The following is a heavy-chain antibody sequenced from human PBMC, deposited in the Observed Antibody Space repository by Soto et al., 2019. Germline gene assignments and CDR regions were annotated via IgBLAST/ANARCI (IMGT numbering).Heavy chain of an antibody. Sequence: LSLTCTVSGASISGYYWSWIRKSAGKGLEWIGRTYATGTTDYNPSLKSRVMMSVDTSKKQFSLKLRSVTAADTAVYYCVRDGTKTLRDWFDPWGQGISVTVSS. V-gene: IGHV4-4*07. D-gene: IGHD1-1*01. CDR2: TYATGTT. J-gene: IGHJ5*02. CDR3: VRDGTKTLRDWFDP. CDR1: GASISGYY.